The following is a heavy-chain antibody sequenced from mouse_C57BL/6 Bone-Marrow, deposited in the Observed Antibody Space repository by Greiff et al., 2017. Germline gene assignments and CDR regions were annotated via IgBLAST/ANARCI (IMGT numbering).Heavy chain of an antibody. CDR1: GFTFSDYY. V-gene: IGHV5-16*01. Sequence: EVQLVESEGGLVQPGSSMKLSCTASGFTFSDYYMAWVRQVPEKGLEWVANINYDGSSTYYLDSLKSRFIISRDNAKNILYLQMSSLKSEDTATXYCAREGILRFYFDDWGQGTTLTVSS. CDR2: INYDGSST. D-gene: IGHD1-1*01. CDR3: AREGILRFYFDD. J-gene: IGHJ2*01.